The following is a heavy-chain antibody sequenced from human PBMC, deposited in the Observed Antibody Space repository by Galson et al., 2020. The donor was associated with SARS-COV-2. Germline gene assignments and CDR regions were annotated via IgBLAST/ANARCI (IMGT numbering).Heavy chain of an antibody. D-gene: IGHD4-17*01. CDR3: ARHYGDSPPFDYYYYGMDV. J-gene: IGHJ6*02. V-gene: IGHV4-61*01. Sequence: ASETLSLTCTVSGGSVSSGSYYWSCIRQPPGKGLEWIGYIYYSGSTNYNPSLKSRVTISVDTSKNQFSLKLSSVTAADTAVYYCARHYGDSPPFDYYYYGMDVWGQGTTVTVSS. CDR1: GGSVSSGSYY. CDR2: IYYSGST.